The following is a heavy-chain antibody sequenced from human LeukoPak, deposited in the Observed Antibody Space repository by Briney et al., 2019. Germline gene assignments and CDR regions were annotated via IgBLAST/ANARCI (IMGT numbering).Heavy chain of an antibody. CDR2: INHSGST. Sequence: PSETLSLTCAVYGGSFSGYYWSWIRQPPGKGLEWIGEINHSGSTNYNPSLKSRVTISVDTSKNQFSLKLSSVTAADTAVYYCARGWQGSSGYLGDYWGQGTLVTVSS. J-gene: IGHJ4*02. CDR3: ARGWQGSSGYLGDY. D-gene: IGHD3-22*01. CDR1: GGSFSGYY. V-gene: IGHV4-34*01.